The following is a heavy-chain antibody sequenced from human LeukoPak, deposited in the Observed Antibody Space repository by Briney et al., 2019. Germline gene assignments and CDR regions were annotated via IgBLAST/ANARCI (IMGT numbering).Heavy chain of an antibody. D-gene: IGHD3-10*01. Sequence: PGGSLRLSCAASGFTFSAYTLTWVRQAPGKGLEWVSSIKGSDNYIYNADSVAGRFTVSTDDAQNSIYLQMNSLRVEDTAIYYCARSRGMSMNDKNLLYWGQGSLVTVSS. CDR2: IKGSDNYI. J-gene: IGHJ4*02. CDR1: GFTFSAYT. V-gene: IGHV3-21*06. CDR3: ARSRGMSMNDKNLLY.